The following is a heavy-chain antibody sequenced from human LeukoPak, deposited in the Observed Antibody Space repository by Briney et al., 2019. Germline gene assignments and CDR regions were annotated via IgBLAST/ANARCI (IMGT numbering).Heavy chain of an antibody. J-gene: IGHJ4*02. Sequence: SETLSLTCTVSGGSISSLNFYWGWIRQPLGKGLEWIGSIFYGGTTYSNPSLESRFTISVDTSKNQFSLKLNSVTAADTAVYYCARHVLLWFGELSYPDYWGQGTLVTVSS. V-gene: IGHV4-39*01. CDR1: GGSISSLNFY. D-gene: IGHD3-10*01. CDR2: IFYGGTT. CDR3: ARHVLLWFGELSYPDY.